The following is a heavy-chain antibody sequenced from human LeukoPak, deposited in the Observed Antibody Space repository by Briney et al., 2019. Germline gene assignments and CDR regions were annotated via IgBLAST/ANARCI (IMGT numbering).Heavy chain of an antibody. V-gene: IGHV4-59*01. CDR1: GCSINSYF. D-gene: IGHD3-22*01. Sequence: PSETLSLTCTVTGCSINSYFWDWIRQPPGKRLEWIGYIYYSGRTNYNPSLKSRVTMSVDASTNQLSLKLSSVTAADTAVYYCARGTTKGYYYDTSGYYVKWGQGALVTVSS. CDR3: ARGTTKGYYYDTSGYYVK. CDR2: IYYSGRT. J-gene: IGHJ4*02.